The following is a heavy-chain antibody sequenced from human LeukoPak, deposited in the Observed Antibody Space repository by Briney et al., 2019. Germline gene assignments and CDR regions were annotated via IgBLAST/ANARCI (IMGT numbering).Heavy chain of an antibody. CDR2: IYPADSDT. J-gene: IGHJ3*02. D-gene: IGHD2-15*01. CDR3: ARRGYCSGGDCFSNVFDI. Sequence: GESLKISCKGSGYSITDYWIAWVRKLPGKGLEWMGIIYPADSDTRYSPSFQGQVTISADKSISTAYLQWSSLKASDTAMYYCARRGYCSGGDCFSNVFDIWGQGTVVTVSS. CDR1: GYSITDYW. V-gene: IGHV5-51*01.